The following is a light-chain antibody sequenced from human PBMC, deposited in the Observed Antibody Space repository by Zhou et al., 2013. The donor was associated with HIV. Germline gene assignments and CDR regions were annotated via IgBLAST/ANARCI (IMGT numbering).Light chain of an antibody. Sequence: DIQMTQSPSSLSASVGDRVTITCRASQGISNYLAWYQQKPGKVPKLLIYAASTLQSGVPSRFSGSGSGTDFTLTISSLQPEDVATYYCQEYNSARVFGQGTRLEIK. CDR2: AAS. J-gene: IGKJ5*01. CDR3: QEYNSARV. CDR1: QGISNY. V-gene: IGKV1-27*01.